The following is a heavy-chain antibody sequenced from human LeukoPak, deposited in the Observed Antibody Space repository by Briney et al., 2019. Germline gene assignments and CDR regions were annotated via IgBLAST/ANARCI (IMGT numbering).Heavy chain of an antibody. Sequence: PGGSLRLSCAASGFSFSDFSMSWVRQAPGKGLEWVSSISGSGDFTYYAESVKGRFTISRDNSKNTVSLQMNSLRVEDTAVYYCTRDHITSWQIDFWGQGTMVTVPS. CDR1: GFSFSDFS. D-gene: IGHD2-2*01. V-gene: IGHV3-21*04. CDR3: TRDHITSWQIDF. J-gene: IGHJ4*02. CDR2: ISGSGDFT.